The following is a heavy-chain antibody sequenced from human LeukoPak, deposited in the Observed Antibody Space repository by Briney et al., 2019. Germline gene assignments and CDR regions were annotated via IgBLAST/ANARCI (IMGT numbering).Heavy chain of an antibody. CDR2: IYYSGST. Sequence: KTSETLSLTCTVSGGSISSYYWSWIRQPPGKGLEWIGYIYYSGSTNYNPSLKSRVTISVDTSKNQFSLKLSSVTAADTAVYYCASRRITGTRGAFGIWGQGTMVTVSS. J-gene: IGHJ3*02. CDR1: GGSISSYY. CDR3: ASRRITGTRGAFGI. V-gene: IGHV4-59*01. D-gene: IGHD1/OR15-1a*01.